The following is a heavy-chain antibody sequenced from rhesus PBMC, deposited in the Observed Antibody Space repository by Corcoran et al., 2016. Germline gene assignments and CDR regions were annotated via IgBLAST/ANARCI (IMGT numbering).Heavy chain of an antibody. CDR1: GGSFSGYY. V-gene: IGHV4-165*01. CDR2: NSGSSASP. J-gene: IGHJ5-2*02. Sequence: QVQLQESGPGLVKPSETLSLTCAVSGGSFSGYYWGWIRQPPGKGLEWIGYNSGSSASPDHNPCLKSRVTISTDMSKNQFSLKRSSVTAADTTVYYCARVRRLLDVWGRGVLVTVSS. CDR3: ARVRRLLDV.